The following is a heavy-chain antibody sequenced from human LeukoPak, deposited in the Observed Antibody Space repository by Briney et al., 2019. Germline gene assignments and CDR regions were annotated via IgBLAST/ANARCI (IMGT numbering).Heavy chain of an antibody. CDR2: IYYSGSGST. D-gene: IGHD4-23*01. V-gene: IGHV4-59*08. CDR1: GGSISSYY. Sequence: PSETLSLTCTVSGGSISSYYWSWIRQPPARGLEWIGYIYYSGSGSTNYNPSLKSRVTISVDTSKNQFSLKLSSVTAADTAVYYCARRGGHGGSFDYWGQGTLVTVSS. CDR3: ARRGGHGGSFDY. J-gene: IGHJ4*02.